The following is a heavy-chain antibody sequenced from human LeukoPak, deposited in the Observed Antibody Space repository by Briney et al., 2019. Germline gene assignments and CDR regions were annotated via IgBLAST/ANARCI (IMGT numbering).Heavy chain of an antibody. CDR3: ARRPGIAVAGEFEY. CDR2: IYYSGST. V-gene: IGHV4-59*01. CDR1: GGSISSYY. Sequence: PSETLSLTCTVSGGSISSYYWSWIRQPPGKGLEWIGYIYYSGSTNYNPSLKTPVTMSVDTSKNQFSLKLSAVTAGDTAVYYCARRPGIAVAGEFEYWGQGTLVTVSS. D-gene: IGHD6-19*01. J-gene: IGHJ4*02.